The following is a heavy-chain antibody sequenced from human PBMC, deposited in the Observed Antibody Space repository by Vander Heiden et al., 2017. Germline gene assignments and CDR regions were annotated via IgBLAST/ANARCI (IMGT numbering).Heavy chain of an antibody. D-gene: IGHD1-1*01. CDR2: LNHNWNP. V-gene: IGHV4-39*01. CDR3: VRQARGTGMTGG. J-gene: IGHJ4*02. Sequence: QLQLQESGPGLVKPSETLSLTCTVSGGSISSTSYFWAWIRQPPGKGLKWIGSLNHNWNPYSNRPLRSPVTMSVNTSKIQFSLRLTSVTAADTAVYNCVRQARGTGMTGGWGQGTLVTVSS. CDR1: GGSISSTSYF.